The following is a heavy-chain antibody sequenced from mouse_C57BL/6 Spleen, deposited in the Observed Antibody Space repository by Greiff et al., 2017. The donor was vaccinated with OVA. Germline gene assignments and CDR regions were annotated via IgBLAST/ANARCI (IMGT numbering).Heavy chain of an antibody. V-gene: IGHV5-4*01. Sequence: EVKLVESGGGLVKPGGSLKLSCAASGFTFSSYAMSWVRQTPEKRLEWVATISDGGSYTYYPDNVKGRFTISRDNAKNNLYLQMSHLKSEDTAMYYCARELTGTRDYWGQGTTLTVSS. CDR2: ISDGGSYT. CDR1: GFTFSSYA. D-gene: IGHD4-1*01. J-gene: IGHJ2*01. CDR3: ARELTGTRDY.